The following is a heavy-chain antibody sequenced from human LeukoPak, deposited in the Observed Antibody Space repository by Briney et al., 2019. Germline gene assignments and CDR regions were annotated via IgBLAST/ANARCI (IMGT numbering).Heavy chain of an antibody. V-gene: IGHV3-48*02. CDR3: ASGMRNSFYYYMDV. Sequence: GGSLRLSCAASGFTFSDYGMNGVRQAPGEGREWVSYISIGTSNIYYADSVKGRFTISRDNAKNSLYLQMNSLRDEDTAVYYCASGMRNSFYYYMDVWGKGTTVTVSS. CDR2: ISIGTSNI. CDR1: GFTFSDYG. J-gene: IGHJ6*03. D-gene: IGHD1-26*01.